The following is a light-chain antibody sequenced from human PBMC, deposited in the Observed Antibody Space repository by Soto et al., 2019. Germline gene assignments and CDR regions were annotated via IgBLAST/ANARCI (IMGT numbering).Light chain of an antibody. CDR1: QTVERW. CDR2: DVS. V-gene: IGKV1-5*01. CDR3: QQYKDYRWT. Sequence: DIQMTQSPSTLPASVGDRVTISCRASQTVERWLAWYQQKPGKAPKLLISDVSSLERGVPSRLSGRGSATEFTLTISGLRSDGCATYYCQQYKDYRWTFXQGTKVDIK. J-gene: IGKJ1*01.